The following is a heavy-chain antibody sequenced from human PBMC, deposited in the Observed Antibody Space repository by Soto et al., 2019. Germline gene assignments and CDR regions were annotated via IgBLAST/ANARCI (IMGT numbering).Heavy chain of an antibody. Sequence: QVQLVQSGAEVKKPASSVKVSCKAPGGTFSTYAISWVRQAPGQGLEWMGGIIPMFGTANYAQGFQDRVTITADESTNTVYMELSSLRSEDTAVYFCASGIQLWLRRINNGYSGWGQGTLVTVSS. CDR1: GGTFSTYA. CDR3: ASGIQLWLRRINNGYSG. CDR2: IIPMFGTA. V-gene: IGHV1-69*12. J-gene: IGHJ4*02. D-gene: IGHD5-18*01.